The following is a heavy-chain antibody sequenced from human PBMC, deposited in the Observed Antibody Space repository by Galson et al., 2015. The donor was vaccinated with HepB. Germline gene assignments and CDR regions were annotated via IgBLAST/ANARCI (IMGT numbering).Heavy chain of an antibody. CDR3: AKDLRWDHLSSGYHSGEDAFDI. J-gene: IGHJ3*02. CDR2: ISGSGGST. CDR1: GFTFSSYA. V-gene: IGHV3-23*01. Sequence: SLRLSCAASGFTFSSYAMSWVRQAPGKGLEWVSAISGSGGSTYYADSVKGRFTISRDNSKNTLYLQMNSLRAEDTAVYYCAKDLRWDHLSSGYHSGEDAFDIWGQGTMVTVSS. D-gene: IGHD3-22*01.